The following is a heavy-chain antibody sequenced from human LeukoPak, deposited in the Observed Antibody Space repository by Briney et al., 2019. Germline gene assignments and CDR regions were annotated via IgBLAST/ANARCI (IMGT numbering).Heavy chain of an antibody. D-gene: IGHD3-22*01. CDR1: GYTFTSYA. J-gene: IGHJ4*02. Sequence: GASVKVSCKASGYTFTSYAMHWVRQAPGQRLEWMGWINAGNGNTKYSQEFQGRVTITRDTSASTAYMELSSLRSEDMAVYYCARGRAGDSSGYYDYWGQGTLVTVSS. CDR2: INAGNGNT. CDR3: ARGRAGDSSGYYDY. V-gene: IGHV1-3*03.